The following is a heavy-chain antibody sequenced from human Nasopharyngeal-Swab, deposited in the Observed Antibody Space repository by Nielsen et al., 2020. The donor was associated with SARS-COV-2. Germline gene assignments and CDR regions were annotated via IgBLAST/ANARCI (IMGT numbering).Heavy chain of an antibody. CDR3: ARDLPPVGCSGGSCYSP. CDR1: GFTFSSYG. Sequence: GESLKISCAASGFTFSSYGMHWVRQAPGKGREWVAVIWYDGSNKYYEDSVKGRFTISRDNSKNTLYLQMNSLRAEDTAVYYCARDLPPVGCSGGSCYSPWGQGTLVTVSS. D-gene: IGHD2-15*01. J-gene: IGHJ5*02. V-gene: IGHV3-33*01. CDR2: IWYDGSNK.